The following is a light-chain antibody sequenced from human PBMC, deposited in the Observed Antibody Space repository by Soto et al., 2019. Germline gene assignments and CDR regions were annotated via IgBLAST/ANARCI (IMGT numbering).Light chain of an antibody. CDR2: GTS. V-gene: IGKV3-20*01. CDR3: KQYGSAPT. Sequence: EIVLTQSPGTLSLSPGERATLSCRASQSVSSSYLAWYQQKPGQAPRLLIYGTSSSATGIPDRFRGSGSGTDFTLTISRLEADDFAVYYCKQYGSAPTFGLGNKGEIK. J-gene: IGKJ1*01. CDR1: QSVSSSY.